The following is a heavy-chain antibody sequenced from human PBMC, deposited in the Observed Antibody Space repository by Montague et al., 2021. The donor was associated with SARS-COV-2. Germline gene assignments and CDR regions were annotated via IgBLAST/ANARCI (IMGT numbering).Heavy chain of an antibody. J-gene: IGHJ5*02. CDR1: GGSISSYY. CDR3: AREKVYCSSTSCYEGWFDP. CDR2: IYYSGST. D-gene: IGHD2-2*01. V-gene: IGHV4-59*01. Sequence: SETLSLTCTVSGGSISSYYWSWIRRPPGKGLEWIGYIYYSGSTNYNPSLKSRVTISVDTAKNQFSLKLSSVTAADTAAYYCAREKVYCSSTSCYEGWFDPWGQGTLVTVSS.